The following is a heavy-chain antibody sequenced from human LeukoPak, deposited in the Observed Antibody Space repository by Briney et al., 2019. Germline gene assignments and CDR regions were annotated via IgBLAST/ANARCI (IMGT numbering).Heavy chain of an antibody. CDR1: GFTFRSYA. Sequence: GGSLRLSCAASGFTFRSYAMNWVRQAPGQGLEWVSAISGSGGSTHYADSVKGRFTISRDNSHNTLYLQMNSLRSEDTAVYYCAKEDGYNLIDYWGQGTLVTVSS. J-gene: IGHJ4*02. V-gene: IGHV3-23*01. CDR2: ISGSGGST. CDR3: AKEDGYNLIDY. D-gene: IGHD5-24*01.